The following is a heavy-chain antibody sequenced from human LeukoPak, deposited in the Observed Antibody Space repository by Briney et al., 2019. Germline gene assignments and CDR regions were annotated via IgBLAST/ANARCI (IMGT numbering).Heavy chain of an antibody. J-gene: IGHJ6*03. D-gene: IGHD4-11*01. CDR1: GGSISSSSYY. V-gene: IGHV4-39*01. CDR3: APLATVTTDYYYYMDV. CDR2: SCYGGST. Sequence: PSETLSLTCTASGGSISSSSYYWGWIRQPPGKGLEWIGSSCYGGSTYDNPALNSRVTISVDTSKNQFSLKLSSVTAADTAVYYCAPLATVTTDYYYYMDVWGKGTTVTVSS.